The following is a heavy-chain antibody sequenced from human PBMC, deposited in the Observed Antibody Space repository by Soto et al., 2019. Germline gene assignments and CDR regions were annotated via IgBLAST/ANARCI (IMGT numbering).Heavy chain of an antibody. CDR1: GYTFTGYY. D-gene: IGHD2-2*01. Sequence: ASVKVSCKASGYTFTGYYMHWVRQAPGQGLEWMGWINPNSGGTNYAQKFQGRVTMTRDTSISTAYMELSRLRSDDTAVYYCARGDCSSTSCYGMDVWGQGTTVTVSS. V-gene: IGHV1-2*02. CDR2: INPNSGGT. CDR3: ARGDCSSTSCYGMDV. J-gene: IGHJ6*02.